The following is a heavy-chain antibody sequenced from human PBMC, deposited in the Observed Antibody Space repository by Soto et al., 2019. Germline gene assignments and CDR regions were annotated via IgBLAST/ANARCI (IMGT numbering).Heavy chain of an antibody. V-gene: IGHV5-10-1*01. CDR2: IDPSDSYT. J-gene: IGHJ6*02. D-gene: IGHD6-13*01. Sequence: PGESLKISCKGSGYTFTSYWISWVRQMPGKGLEWMGRIDPSDSYTNYSPSFQGHVTISADKSVGTAYLQWSSLTASDTAMYYCARRMKMAADAPSDYYARDVWGQGTTVTVSS. CDR1: GYTFTSYW. CDR3: ARRMKMAADAPSDYYARDV.